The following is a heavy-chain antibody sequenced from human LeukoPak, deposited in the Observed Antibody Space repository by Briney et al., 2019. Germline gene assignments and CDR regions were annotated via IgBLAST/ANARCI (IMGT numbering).Heavy chain of an antibody. CDR1: GYRFTNYW. J-gene: IGHJ4*02. D-gene: IGHD2-2*01. Sequence: LQISSKGSGYRFTNYWFCWERHLPRKSLQWMGILYPGDSDTRYSPSFQGQVTISADKSITTAYLQWSSLKASDTAMYYCARRGYCTTTTCYRLFDYWGQGTLVTVSS. CDR2: LYPGDSDT. CDR3: ARRGYCTTTTCYRLFDY. V-gene: IGHV5-51*01.